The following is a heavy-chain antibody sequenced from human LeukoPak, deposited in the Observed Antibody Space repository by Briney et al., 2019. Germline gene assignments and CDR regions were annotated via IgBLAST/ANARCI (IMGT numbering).Heavy chain of an antibody. CDR2: THWNGCST. J-gene: IGHJ6*03. Sequence: PGGSLRLFCAASGFTFDDYGLSWVRQPPGKALEWVFGTHWNGCSTGCADSVKGRFTISRDNAKNSLYLQMNSLRAEDTALYYCARSGVAYGDYYYMDVWGKGTTVTVSS. V-gene: IGHV3-20*04. CDR1: GFTFDDYG. CDR3: ARSGVAYGDYYYMDV. D-gene: IGHD4-17*01.